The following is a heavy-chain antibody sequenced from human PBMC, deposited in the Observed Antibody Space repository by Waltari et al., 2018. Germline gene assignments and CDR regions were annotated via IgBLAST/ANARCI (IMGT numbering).Heavy chain of an antibody. CDR3: AERVRWSRSFDY. CDR2: INHSGST. V-gene: IGHV4-39*07. J-gene: IGHJ4*02. CDR1: GGSISSGSYY. D-gene: IGHD1-1*01. Sequence: QVQLQESGPGLVKPSQTLSLTCTVSGGSISSGSYYWSWNRQPPGKGLEWIGEINHSGSTNYNPSLKSRVTISVDTSKNQFSLKLSSVTAADTAVYYCAERVRWSRSFDYWGQGTLVIVSS.